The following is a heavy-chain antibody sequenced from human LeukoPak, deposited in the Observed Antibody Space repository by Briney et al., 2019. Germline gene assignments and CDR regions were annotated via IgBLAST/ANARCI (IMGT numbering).Heavy chain of an antibody. CDR1: SGTISRWGYV. J-gene: IGHJ3*02. CDR2: IYYTGST. Sequence: TQSVTLRVSSGTISRWGYVWQWLRWHPGKDPPQIGYIYYTGSTYYNPSLDSQSTISLDASRTQFSLKLSSVTAADTAFYYCARVTFCGADCRFGGSLDIWGQGIMVTVSS. D-gene: IGHD2-21*02. CDR3: ARVTFCGADCRFGGSLDI. V-gene: IGHV4-31*01.